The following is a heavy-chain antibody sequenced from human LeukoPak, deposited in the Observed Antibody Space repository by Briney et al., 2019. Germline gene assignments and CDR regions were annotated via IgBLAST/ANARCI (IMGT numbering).Heavy chain of an antibody. V-gene: IGHV1-2*02. CDR2: INPNSGGT. J-gene: IGHJ5*02. D-gene: IGHD2-2*01. Sequence: ASVKVSCKASGYTFTGYYMHWVRQAPGQGLEWMGWINPNSGGTNYAQKFQGRVTVTRDTSITTAYMELSRLRSDDTAVYYCARDKDTSATSNWFDPWGQGTLVSVSS. CDR1: GYTFTGYY. CDR3: ARDKDTSATSNWFDP.